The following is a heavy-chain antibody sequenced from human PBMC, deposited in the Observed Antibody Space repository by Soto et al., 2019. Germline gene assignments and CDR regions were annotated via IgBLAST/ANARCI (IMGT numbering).Heavy chain of an antibody. Sequence: GGSLRLSCTASGFTFSNYAMSWVRQAPGRGLEWVSSVSGSGGGTYYADSVKGRFTISRDNSKNTLHLQMDSLRAEDTALYFCAKESYYNNYGKNWFDPWGQGTLVTVSS. J-gene: IGHJ5*02. D-gene: IGHD4-4*01. CDR1: GFTFSNYA. CDR3: AKESYYNNYGKNWFDP. CDR2: VSGSGGGT. V-gene: IGHV3-23*01.